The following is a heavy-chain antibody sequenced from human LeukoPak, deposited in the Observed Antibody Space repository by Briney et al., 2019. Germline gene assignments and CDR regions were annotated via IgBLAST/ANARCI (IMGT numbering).Heavy chain of an antibody. J-gene: IGHJ4*02. CDR1: GYSFTSYW. Sequence: GESLKISCKGSGYSFTSYWIGWVRQMPGKGPEWMGIIYPGDSDTKYSPSFQGQVTISADKSISPAYLQWSSLKASDTAMYYCARQPTVTTNSDYWGQGTLVTVSS. CDR3: ARQPTVTTNSDY. D-gene: IGHD4-17*01. CDR2: IYPGDSDT. V-gene: IGHV5-51*01.